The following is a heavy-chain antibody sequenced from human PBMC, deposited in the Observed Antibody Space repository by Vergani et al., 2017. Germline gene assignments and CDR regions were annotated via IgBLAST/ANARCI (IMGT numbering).Heavy chain of an antibody. D-gene: IGHD3-9*01. Sequence: EVQVVESGGGLIKPGGSLRLSCVVSGITFKNAWINWVRQAPGKGLEWVSGISGQNFRTHYADSVKGRFTISRDNAKNSLYLQMNSLRAEDTAVYYCARPITISSYGMDVWGQGTTVTVSS. CDR3: ARPITISSYGMDV. J-gene: IGHJ6*02. CDR2: ISGQNFRT. CDR1: GITFKNAW. V-gene: IGHV3-21*01.